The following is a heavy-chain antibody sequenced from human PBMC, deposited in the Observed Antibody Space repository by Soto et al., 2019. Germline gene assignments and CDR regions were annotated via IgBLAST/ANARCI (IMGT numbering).Heavy chain of an antibody. V-gene: IGHV1-46*01. CDR1: RDTFTSSY. Sequence: ASVKLSWTASRDTFTSSYGHWLRQAPGQVQAWMAILHPSGGIKSYAQNFQGRVTMPSATSTSTVYMELSSLRSEDTAVYYCSREQITIFGVVDYWGQGTLVTVSS. D-gene: IGHD3-3*01. CDR3: SREQITIFGVVDY. J-gene: IGHJ4*02. CDR2: LHPSGGIK.